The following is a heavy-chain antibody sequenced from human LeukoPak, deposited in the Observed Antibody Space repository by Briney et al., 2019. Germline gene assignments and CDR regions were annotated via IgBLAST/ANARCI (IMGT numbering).Heavy chain of an antibody. CDR1: GFTLSAHY. CDR3: SRGYSGVGIYAFDI. Sequence: QTGGSLRLSCAASGFTLSAHYIDWVRQAPGKGLEWVGRSGNKANSYTTEYAASVRGRFTISRDDSKNSLYLQMNSLKTEDTAVYYCSRGYSGVGIYAFDIWGQGTMVTVSS. D-gene: IGHD1-26*01. CDR2: SGNKANSYTT. J-gene: IGHJ3*02. V-gene: IGHV3-72*01.